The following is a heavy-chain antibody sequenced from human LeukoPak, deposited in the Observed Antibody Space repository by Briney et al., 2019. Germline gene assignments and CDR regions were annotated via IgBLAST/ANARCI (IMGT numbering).Heavy chain of an antibody. J-gene: IGHJ4*02. CDR3: ARGTIKYDSSGYYFDY. CDR2: IYYSGST. CDR1: GGSISSGSYY. V-gene: IGHV4-61*01. Sequence: SETLSLTCTVSGGSISSGSYYWSWIRQPPVKGLEWIGYIYYSGSTNYNPSLKSRVTISVDTSKNQFSLKLSSVTAADTAVYYCARGTIKYDSSGYYFDYWGQGTLVTVSS. D-gene: IGHD3-22*01.